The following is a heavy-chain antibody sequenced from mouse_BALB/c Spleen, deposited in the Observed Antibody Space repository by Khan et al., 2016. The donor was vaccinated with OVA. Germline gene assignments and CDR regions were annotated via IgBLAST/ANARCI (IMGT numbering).Heavy chain of an antibody. CDR1: GFAFSSYS. V-gene: IGHV5-6-4*01. Sequence: EVELVESGGGLVKPGGSLKLSCAASGFAFSSYSMSWVRQTPEKRLEWVATITSGGSYTYYPASVKGRSTISRANAKNTLYLQMSSQKSEDTAMYYCTRDRNYYGSSFYFDYWGQGTTLTVSS. CDR3: TRDRNYYGSSFYFDY. CDR2: ITSGGSYT. J-gene: IGHJ2*01. D-gene: IGHD1-1*01.